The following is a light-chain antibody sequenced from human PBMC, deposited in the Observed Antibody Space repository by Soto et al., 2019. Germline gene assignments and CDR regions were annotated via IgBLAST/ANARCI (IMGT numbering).Light chain of an antibody. CDR1: QGINNY. CDR3: QNCQCAVFT. CDR2: GAT. V-gene: IGKV1-27*01. Sequence: DIQMTQSPSSLSASVGDRVTITCRASQGINNYLAWYQQRPGKAPNLLIYGATTLQPGVPSRFSGSGSATDFTLTISSLQPEDVATYYCQNCQCAVFTFGPGTKVDIK. J-gene: IGKJ3*01.